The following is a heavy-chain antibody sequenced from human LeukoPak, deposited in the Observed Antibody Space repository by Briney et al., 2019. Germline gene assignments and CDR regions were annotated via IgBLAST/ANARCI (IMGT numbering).Heavy chain of an antibody. J-gene: IGHJ4*02. CDR3: ARSRYSSGWCFDY. D-gene: IGHD6-19*01. V-gene: IGHV4-59*01. Sequence: SETLSLTCTVSGGSISSYYGSWIRQPPGKGLEWIGYIYYSGSTNYNPSLKSRVTISVDTSKNQFSLKLSSVTAADTAVYYCARSRYSSGWCFDYWGQGTLVTVSS. CDR2: IYYSGST. CDR1: GGSISSYY.